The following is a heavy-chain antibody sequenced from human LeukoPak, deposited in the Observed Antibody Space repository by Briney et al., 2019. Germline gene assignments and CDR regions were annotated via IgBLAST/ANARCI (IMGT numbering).Heavy chain of an antibody. V-gene: IGHV3-21*01. CDR1: GFTFSTYT. D-gene: IGHD2/OR15-2a*01. Sequence: GGSLSLPCATSGFTFSTYTTNWIRQAPGKGPEWGSSIGTSSSSISYADPVRGRFTMSRDNARTSLYLQMNSLRAEDTAVYYCVRIPNSATFPNWFDPWGQGTLVTVSS. CDR2: IGTSSSSI. J-gene: IGHJ5*02. CDR3: VRIPNSATFPNWFDP.